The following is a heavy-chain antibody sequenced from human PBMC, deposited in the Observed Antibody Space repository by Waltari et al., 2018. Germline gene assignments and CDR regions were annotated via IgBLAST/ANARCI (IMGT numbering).Heavy chain of an antibody. CDR1: GVIVSNNY. CDR2: IYRGGET. V-gene: IGHV3-53*01. D-gene: IGHD6-13*01. Sequence: EVHLVESGGGLVHPGDSVRLSCAASGVIVSNNYMSWVRQPPGKGLECVSVIYRGGETYYADSVKCRFTISRDNSKNTLDLQMNNVRAEDTAVYYCTSDHGLSWPLDWGQGTMVTVSS. J-gene: IGHJ4*02. CDR3: TSDHGLSWPLD.